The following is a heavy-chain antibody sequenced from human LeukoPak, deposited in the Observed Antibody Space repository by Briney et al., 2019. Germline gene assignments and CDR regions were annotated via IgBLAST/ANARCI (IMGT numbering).Heavy chain of an antibody. CDR1: GFTFSSYD. CDR2: IGTAGDT. Sequence: GGSVRLSCAASGFTFSSYDMHWVRQGTGKGLEWVSGIGTAGDTYYPGSVKGRFTISRENAKNSLYLQMNSLRAGDTAVYYCARGMGATTQSLFGQWGQGTLVTVSS. D-gene: IGHD1-26*01. V-gene: IGHV3-13*04. J-gene: IGHJ4*02. CDR3: ARGMGATTQSLFGQ.